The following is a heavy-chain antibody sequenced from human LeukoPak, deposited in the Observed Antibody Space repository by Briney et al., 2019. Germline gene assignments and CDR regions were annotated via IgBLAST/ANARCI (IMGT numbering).Heavy chain of an antibody. CDR1: GFSFSSYW. Sequence: GESLKISCKGSGFSFSSYWIAWVRQMPGKGLEWMGIIYPGDSDTKYSPSFQGQVTISADKSISTAYLQWSSLKASDTAMYYCARHDIVGATGDYWGQGTLVTVSS. CDR2: IYPGDSDT. J-gene: IGHJ4*02. D-gene: IGHD1-26*01. V-gene: IGHV5-51*01. CDR3: ARHDIVGATGDY.